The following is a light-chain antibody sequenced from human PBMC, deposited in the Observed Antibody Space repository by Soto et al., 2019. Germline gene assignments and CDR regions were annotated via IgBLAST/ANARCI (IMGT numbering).Light chain of an antibody. J-gene: IGKJ4*01. CDR1: QSIGNW. CDR3: QQSYSTPLT. V-gene: IGKV1-5*03. CDR2: KAS. Sequence: DIQITQSPSTVASSVRPLFTITCRTSQSIGNWLAWYQQKPGKAPNLLIYKASTLESGVPSRFSGSGSGTDFTLTISSLQPEDFATYYCQQSYSTPLTFGGGTKVDIK.